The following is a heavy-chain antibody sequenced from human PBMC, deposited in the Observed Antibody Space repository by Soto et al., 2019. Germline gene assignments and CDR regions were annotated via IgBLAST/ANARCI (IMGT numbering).Heavy chain of an antibody. CDR2: IYPGDSDT. J-gene: IGHJ6*02. V-gene: IGHV5-51*01. CDR1: GYSFSTYW. Sequence: PGESLKISCKGSGYSFSTYWIAWVRQMPGKGLEWMGVIYPGDSDTRYNPSFQGQVIISVDKTISTAYLQWSSLQASDTAIYYCARQDGMDVWGQGTTVTVS. CDR3: ARQDGMDV.